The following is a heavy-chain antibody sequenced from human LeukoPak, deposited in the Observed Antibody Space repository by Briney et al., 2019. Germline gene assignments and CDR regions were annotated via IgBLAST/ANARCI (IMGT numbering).Heavy chain of an antibody. V-gene: IGHV3-74*01. CDR1: GFAFSTYW. CDR3: ARASTTVPNLLDN. CDR2: LSGDGSST. J-gene: IGHJ4*01. D-gene: IGHD4-17*01. Sequence: GGSFTLYCVASGFAFSTYWMHWVSQAPGKGLLWVSRLSGDGSSTRFADSLKGPFTISRDNAKNTLYLQMNSLRAEDTAVYFCARASTTVPNLLDNWGQ.